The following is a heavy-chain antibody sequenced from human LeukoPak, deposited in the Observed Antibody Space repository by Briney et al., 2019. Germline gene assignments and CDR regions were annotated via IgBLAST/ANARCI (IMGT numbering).Heavy chain of an antibody. J-gene: IGHJ4*02. CDR3: ARAPSYYDSQSESQRGY. D-gene: IGHD3-22*01. V-gene: IGHV3-69-1*01. CDR2: ISSSSYI. CDR1: GFGFSGQY. Sequence: GGSLRLSGAASGFGFSGQYLSWIRQTPGKGLNWVSSISSSSYIYYADSVKGRFTISRDNAKNSLYLQMNSLRAEDTAVYYCARAPSYYDSQSESQRGYWGQGTLVTVSS.